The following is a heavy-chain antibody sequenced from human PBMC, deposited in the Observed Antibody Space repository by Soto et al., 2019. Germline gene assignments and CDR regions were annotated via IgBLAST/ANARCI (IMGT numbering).Heavy chain of an antibody. Sequence: SETVSLTCTVSGGSISSGDYYWSWIRQPPGKGLEWIGYIYYSGSTYYNPSLKSRVTISVDTSKNQFSLKLSSVTAADTAVYYCARDQREYYYDSSGDYYYYGMDVWGQGTTVTVSS. CDR1: GGSISSGDYY. CDR2: IYYSGST. V-gene: IGHV4-30-4*01. J-gene: IGHJ6*02. D-gene: IGHD3-22*01. CDR3: ARDQREYYYDSSGDYYYYGMDV.